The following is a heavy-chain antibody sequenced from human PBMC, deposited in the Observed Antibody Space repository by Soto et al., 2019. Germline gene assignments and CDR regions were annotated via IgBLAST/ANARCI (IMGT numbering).Heavy chain of an antibody. CDR1: GGSVDSGVNY. D-gene: IGHD3-22*01. V-gene: IGHV4-30-4*01. Sequence: PSETLSLTCTVSGGSVDSGVNYWTWIRPPPGQGLEWIAYVSSYRGANYYNPSLKSRLTISLGTHMNQFSLKLTSVTAADTAVYYCARGYYESSDDFVGSPILDYWGQGSLVTVSS. J-gene: IGHJ4*02. CDR3: ARGYYESSDDFVGSPILDY. CDR2: VSSYRGAN.